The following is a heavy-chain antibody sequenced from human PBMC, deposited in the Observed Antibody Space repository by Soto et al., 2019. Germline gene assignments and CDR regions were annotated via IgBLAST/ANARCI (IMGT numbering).Heavy chain of an antibody. J-gene: IGHJ6*01. CDR3: GSEMPTRGTGL. CDR2: MNPNSGNT. Sequence: QVQLVQSGAEVKKPGASVKVSCKASGYTFTSYDINWVRQATGQGLEWMGWMNPNSGNTGYAQKFQGRVTMTRNTSFTTADLELSSLKSEDSAGYCCGSEMPTRGTGLWGQGNPVTGSS. CDR1: GYTFTSYD. V-gene: IGHV1-8*01. D-gene: IGHD6-19*01.